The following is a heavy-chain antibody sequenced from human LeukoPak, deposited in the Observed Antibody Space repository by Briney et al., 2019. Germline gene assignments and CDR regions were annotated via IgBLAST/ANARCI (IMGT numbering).Heavy chain of an antibody. D-gene: IGHD2-2*01. CDR2: ISSSSSYI. CDR1: GFTFSSYS. V-gene: IGHV3-21*01. J-gene: IGHJ4*02. Sequence: GGSLRLSCAASGFTFSSYSMNWVRQAPGKGLEWVSSISSSSSYIYYADLVKGRFTISRDNAKDSLYLQMNSLRAEDTAVYYCASRLTSHVGYCSSTSCYTDYWGQGTLVTVSS. CDR3: ASRLTSHVGYCSSTSCYTDY.